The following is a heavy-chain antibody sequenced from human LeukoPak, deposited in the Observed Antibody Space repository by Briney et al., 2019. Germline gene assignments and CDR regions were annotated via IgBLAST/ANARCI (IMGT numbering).Heavy chain of an antibody. Sequence: SVKVSCKASGGTFSSYAISWVRQAPGQGLEWMGGIIPIFGTANYAQKFQGRVTITTDESTSTAYMELSSLRSEDTAVYYCARTDTYYYYMDVWGKGTTATVSS. CDR3: ARTDTYYYYMDV. CDR1: GGTFSSYA. J-gene: IGHJ6*03. CDR2: IIPIFGTA. V-gene: IGHV1-69*05.